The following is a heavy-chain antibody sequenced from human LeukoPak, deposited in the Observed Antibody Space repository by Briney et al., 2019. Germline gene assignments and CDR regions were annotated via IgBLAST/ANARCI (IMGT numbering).Heavy chain of an antibody. V-gene: IGHV4-4*07. CDR3: TRGAPGIAARADY. CDR1: GGSISNYY. J-gene: IGHJ4*02. D-gene: IGHD6-13*01. Sequence: SETLSLTCSVSGGSISNYYWSWIRQPPGQGLEWIGRFYTSGGTRYNPSLESRVAMSVDASKNQFFLKRTSVTAADTAVYYCTRGAPGIAARADYWGQGTLVTVSS. CDR2: FYTSGGT.